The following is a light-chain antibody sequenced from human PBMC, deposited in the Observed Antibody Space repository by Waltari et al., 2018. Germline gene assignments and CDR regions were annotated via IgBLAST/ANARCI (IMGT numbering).Light chain of an antibody. CDR1: QGLSSW. J-gene: IGKJ4*01. V-gene: IGKV1-12*01. CDR2: AAS. Sequence: DIQMTQSPSSVSASVGARVTIPCRASQGLSSWLAWYQQKPGKAPKLLIYAASSLQSGVPSRFSGSGSGTDFTLRISRVEAEDVGIYYCLQGLQTPLTFGGGTKVEIK. CDR3: LQGLQTPLT.